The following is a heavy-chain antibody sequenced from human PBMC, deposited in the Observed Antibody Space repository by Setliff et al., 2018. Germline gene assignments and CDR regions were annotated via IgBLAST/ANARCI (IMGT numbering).Heavy chain of an antibody. Sequence: GGSLRLSCAASGFTFSNYRMHWVRQAPGKGLEWVAVIWHDGGNKYHADSVKSRFTISRDNSKNTLYLQMNSLRPEDTAVYYCARTCSGSGCYAGLESWGQGTPVTVSS. J-gene: IGHJ5*01. CDR3: ARTCSGSGCYAGLES. D-gene: IGHD2-15*01. CDR1: GFTFSNYR. CDR2: IWHDGGNK. V-gene: IGHV3-33*08.